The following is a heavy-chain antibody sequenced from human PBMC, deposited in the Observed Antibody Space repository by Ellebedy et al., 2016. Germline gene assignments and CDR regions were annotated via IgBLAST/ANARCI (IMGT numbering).Heavy chain of an antibody. Sequence: GSLRLSCSVPSGAIIGNYWSWIRQPPGKGLEWFGYISGGGSARYNPSLKSRLSISVDASKDQLSLKLSSVTAADTAVDYCARQRPYPNRAFDIWGQGTVVTVSS. CDR3: ARQRPYPNRAFDI. CDR2: ISGGGSA. J-gene: IGHJ3*02. D-gene: IGHD3-10*01. CDR1: SGAIIGNY. V-gene: IGHV4-59*08.